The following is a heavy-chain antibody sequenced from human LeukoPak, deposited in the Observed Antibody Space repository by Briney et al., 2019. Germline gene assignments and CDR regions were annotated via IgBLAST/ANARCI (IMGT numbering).Heavy chain of an antibody. J-gene: IGHJ4*02. D-gene: IGHD2-2*01. V-gene: IGHV3-23*01. CDR1: GFTFSSYA. CDR2: ISGSGGST. CDR3: AKQPFYCSSTSCSAFFDY. Sequence: GGSLRLSCAASGFTFSSYAMSWVRQAPGKGLEWVSAISGSGGSTYYADSVKGRFAISRDNSKNKLYLQMNSLRAEDTAVYYCAKQPFYCSSTSCSAFFDYWGQGTLVTVSS.